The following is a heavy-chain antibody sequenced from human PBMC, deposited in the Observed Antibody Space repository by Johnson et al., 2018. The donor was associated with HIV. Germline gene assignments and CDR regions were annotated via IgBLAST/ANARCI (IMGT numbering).Heavy chain of an antibody. V-gene: IGHV3-30*02. CDR1: GFTFSSYG. Sequence: QVQLVESGGGVVQPGGSLRLSCAASGFTFSSYGMHWVRQAPGKGLEWVAFMRYDGSNKDYADSVKGRFTISRDNSKNTLFLQMSSLRPEDTAVYYCAKEGQVRGIVLMVTLVDAFDFWGQGTMVTVSS. CDR3: AKEGQVRGIVLMVTLVDAFDF. J-gene: IGHJ3*01. CDR2: MRYDGSNK. D-gene: IGHD2-8*01.